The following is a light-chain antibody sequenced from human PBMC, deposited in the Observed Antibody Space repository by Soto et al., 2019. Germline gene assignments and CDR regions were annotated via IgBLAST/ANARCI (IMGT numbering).Light chain of an antibody. CDR1: SSDVGGYNY. CDR2: EVG. Sequence: QSVLTQPASVSGSPGQSITISCTGTSSDVGGYNYVSWYQQHPGKAPKLMIYEVGNRPSGVSTRFSGSKSGNTASLTISGLQAEDEADYYCSSYTSRSVVFGGGTKLTVL. CDR3: SSYTSRSVV. V-gene: IGLV2-14*01. J-gene: IGLJ2*01.